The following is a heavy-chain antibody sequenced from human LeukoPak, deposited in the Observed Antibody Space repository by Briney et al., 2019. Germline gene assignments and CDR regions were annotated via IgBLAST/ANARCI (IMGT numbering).Heavy chain of an antibody. CDR1: GFTFSTYA. CDR2: ISSNGGST. V-gene: IGHV3-64D*09. CDR3: VKGLYSSSPSFDY. D-gene: IGHD6-6*01. Sequence: GSLRLSCSASGFTFSTYAMYWVRQAPGKGLEYVSVISSNGGSTYYADSVKGRFTISRDNPKNTLYLQMSSLRAEDTAVYYCVKGLYSSSPSFDYWGQGTLVTVSS. J-gene: IGHJ4*02.